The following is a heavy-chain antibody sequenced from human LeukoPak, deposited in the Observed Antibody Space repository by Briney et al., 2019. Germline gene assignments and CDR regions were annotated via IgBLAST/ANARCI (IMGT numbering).Heavy chain of an antibody. D-gene: IGHD2-15*01. V-gene: IGHV1-46*03. CDR2: INPSGGST. Sequence: ASVKVSCKASGYTFTSYHMHWVRQAPGQGLEWMGIINPSGGSTSYAQKFQGRVTMTRDTSTSTVYMELSSLRSEDTAVYYCARDENCSGGSCCFSFDYWGQGTLVTVSS. CDR1: GYTFTSYH. J-gene: IGHJ4*02. CDR3: ARDENCSGGSCCFSFDY.